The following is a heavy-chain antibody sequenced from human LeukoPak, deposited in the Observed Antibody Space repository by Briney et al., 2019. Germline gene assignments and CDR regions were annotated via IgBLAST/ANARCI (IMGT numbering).Heavy chain of an antibody. CDR3: ARGRATVTTHWVDP. V-gene: IGHV1-2*02. J-gene: IGHJ5*02. CDR1: GYTFTGYY. D-gene: IGHD4-11*01. CDR2: INPNSGGT. Sequence: ASVKVSCKASGYTFTGYYMHWVRQAPGQGLEWMGWINPNSGGTNYAQKFQGRVTMTRDTSISTAYMELSRLRSDDTAVYYCARGRATVTTHWVDPWGQGTLVTVSS.